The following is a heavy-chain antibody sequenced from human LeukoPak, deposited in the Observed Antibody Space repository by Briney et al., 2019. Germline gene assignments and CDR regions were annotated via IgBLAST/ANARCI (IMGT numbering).Heavy chain of an antibody. CDR1: GFTFSTYW. D-gene: IGHD1-14*01. J-gene: IGHJ4*02. CDR2: IKEGGSEK. Sequence: AGGSLRLSCAASGFTFSTYWMIWVRQAPGKGREGLANIKEGGSEKYYVDSVKGRFTISRDNATTSLYLKMKSLRADETAVYYCARRRLSGTYRALYWGQGTPVTVSS. V-gene: IGHV3-7*04. CDR3: ARRRLSGTYRALY.